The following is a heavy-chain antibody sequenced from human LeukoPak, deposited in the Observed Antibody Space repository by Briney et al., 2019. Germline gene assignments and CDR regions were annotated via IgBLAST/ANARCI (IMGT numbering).Heavy chain of an antibody. CDR1: GFTVSSYW. CDR3: ATSTYCSGGSCYSRTFQY. V-gene: IGHV3-74*01. Sequence: GGSLRLSCAASGFTVSSYWMHWVRHAPGKGLVWVSRINSDGSSTNYADSVKGRFTISRDNAKNTLYLQMNSLRAEDTAVYYCATSTYCSGGSCYSRTFQYWGQGTLVTVSS. J-gene: IGHJ4*02. CDR2: INSDGSST. D-gene: IGHD2-15*01.